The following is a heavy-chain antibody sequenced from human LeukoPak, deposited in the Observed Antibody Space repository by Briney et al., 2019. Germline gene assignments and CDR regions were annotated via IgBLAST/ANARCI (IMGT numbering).Heavy chain of an antibody. Sequence: GGSLRLSCAASGFSVSSNYMSWVRQAPGKGLEWVSVIYSDGSTYYADSVKGRFTISRDNFKNTLYLQMNSLRTEDTAVYYCARGRGYSGYDPTGLFDYWGQGTLFTVSS. CDR1: GFSVSSNY. CDR2: IYSDGST. J-gene: IGHJ4*02. D-gene: IGHD5-12*01. V-gene: IGHV3-53*01. CDR3: ARGRGYSGYDPTGLFDY.